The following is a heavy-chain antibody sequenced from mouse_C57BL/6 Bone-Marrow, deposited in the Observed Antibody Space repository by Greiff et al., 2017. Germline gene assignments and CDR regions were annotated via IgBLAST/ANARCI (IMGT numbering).Heavy chain of an antibody. J-gene: IGHJ1*03. Sequence: EVQLQESGGGLVKPGGSLKLSCAASGFTFSDYGMHWVRQAPEKGLEWVAYISSGSSTIYYADTVKGRFTISRDNAKNTLFLQMTSLRSEDTAMYYCARLNYYGSSLSYWYFDVWGTGTTVTVSS. CDR2: ISSGSSTI. D-gene: IGHD1-1*01. CDR3: ARLNYYGSSLSYWYFDV. V-gene: IGHV5-17*01. CDR1: GFTFSDYG.